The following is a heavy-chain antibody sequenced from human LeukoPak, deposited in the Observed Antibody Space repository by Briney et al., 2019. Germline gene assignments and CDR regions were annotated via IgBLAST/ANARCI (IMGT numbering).Heavy chain of an antibody. D-gene: IGHD2-8*01. V-gene: IGHV3-23*01. CDR1: GFTFSNYA. CDR3: AKERAIYCTNGVCPFDY. Sequence: GGSLRLSCAASGFTFSNYAMSWVRQAPGKGLEWVSAISGSGGSTYYADSVKGRFTISRDNSKNTLYLQMNSLRAEDTAVYYCAKERAIYCTNGVCPFDYWGQGTLVTVSS. J-gene: IGHJ4*02. CDR2: ISGSGGST.